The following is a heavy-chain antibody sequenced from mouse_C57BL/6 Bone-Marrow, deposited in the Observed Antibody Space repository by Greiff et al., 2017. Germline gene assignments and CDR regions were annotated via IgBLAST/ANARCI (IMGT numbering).Heavy chain of an antibody. J-gene: IGHJ4*01. D-gene: IGHD4-1*01. Sequence: QVQLQQSGAELARPGASVKLSCKASGYTFTSYGISWVKQRTGQGLEWIGEIYPRSGNTYYNEKFKGKATLTADKSSSTAYMELRSLTSEDSAVYFCARIHNWDLYYYAMDYWGQGTSVTVSS. CDR1: GYTFTSYG. CDR2: IYPRSGNT. CDR3: ARIHNWDLYYYAMDY. V-gene: IGHV1-81*01.